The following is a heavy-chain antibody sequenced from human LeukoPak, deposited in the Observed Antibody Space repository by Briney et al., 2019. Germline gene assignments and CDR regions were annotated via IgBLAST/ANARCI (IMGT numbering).Heavy chain of an antibody. CDR2: INSDSSIM. D-gene: IGHD3-16*01. CDR3: IRDLFDDYSLDY. Sequence: GGSLRLSCAASGFTFSSYSMNWGRQAPGKGLEWVSSINSDSSIMYYAESVKGRFTISRDNARNSLYLQMNSLRAEDTAVYYCIRDLFDDYSLDYWGQGALVTVSS. CDR1: GFTFSSYS. J-gene: IGHJ4*02. V-gene: IGHV3-21*01.